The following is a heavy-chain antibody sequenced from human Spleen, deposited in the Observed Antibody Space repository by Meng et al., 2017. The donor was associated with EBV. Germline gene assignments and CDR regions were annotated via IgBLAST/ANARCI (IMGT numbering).Heavy chain of an antibody. CDR2: IHYLGNP. CDR3: ASMVNGSSLIAGLDP. D-gene: IGHD5-18*01. J-gene: IGHJ5*02. Sequence: VQLHQWGAGQVQPSGPLSLTFCVSGGSFCVFVWTWLRQSPGKGLEWIGEIHYLGNPTYNPSLESRATISVDTSKKHFSLSLNSVTAADTGVYYCASMVNGSSLIAGLDPWGQGTLVTVSS. V-gene: IGHV4-34*01. CDR1: GGSFCVFV.